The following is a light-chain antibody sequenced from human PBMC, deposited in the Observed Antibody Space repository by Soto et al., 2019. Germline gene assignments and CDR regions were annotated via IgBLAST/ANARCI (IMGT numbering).Light chain of an antibody. J-gene: IGKJ5*01. Sequence: EIVLTQSPGTLSLSPGDRATLSCRASQSVSSNYLAWYQQIPGQAPRLLIYGVSSRAAGIPDRFSGSGSGTDFTLTINRLGPEDFAVYYCQQYHNTPITFGQGTRLEIK. CDR3: QQYHNTPIT. V-gene: IGKV3-20*01. CDR1: QSVSSNY. CDR2: GVS.